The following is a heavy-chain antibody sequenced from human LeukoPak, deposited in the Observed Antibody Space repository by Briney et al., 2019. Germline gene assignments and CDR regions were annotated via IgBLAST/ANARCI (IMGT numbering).Heavy chain of an antibody. CDR3: AREAYYDSSGNFDY. V-gene: IGHV1-2*02. D-gene: IGHD3-22*01. CDR2: INPNSGGT. J-gene: IGHJ4*02. CDR1: GFTFTAYH. Sequence: ASVKVSCKASGFTFTAYHMHWVRQAPGQGLEWMGWINPNSGGTNYAQKFQGRVTMTRDTSISTAYMELSRLRSDDTAVYYCAREAYYDSSGNFDYWGQGTLVTVSS.